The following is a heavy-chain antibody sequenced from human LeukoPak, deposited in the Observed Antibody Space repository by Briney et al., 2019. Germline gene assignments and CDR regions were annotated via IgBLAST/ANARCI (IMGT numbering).Heavy chain of an antibody. CDR2: FDPEDGET. CDR1: GYTLTELS. V-gene: IGHV1-24*01. J-gene: IGHJ1*01. CDR3: ATDGSGSYYPVRLFQH. Sequence: ASVKVSCKVSGYTLTELSMHWVRQAPGKGLEWMGGFDPEDGETIYAQKFQGRVTMTEDTSTDTAYMELSSLRSEDTAVYYCATDGSGSYYPVRLFQHWGQGTLVTVSS. D-gene: IGHD3-10*01.